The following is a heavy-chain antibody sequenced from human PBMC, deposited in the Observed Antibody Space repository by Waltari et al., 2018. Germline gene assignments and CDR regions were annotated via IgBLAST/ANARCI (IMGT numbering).Heavy chain of an antibody. CDR3: ATSQSGTYYDAIVV. D-gene: IGHD1-26*01. Sequence: QVQLVQSGAEVKKPGSSVKVSCKASGSTFSSHTVTWLRQAPGQGLDWMGRIVPILGLTYYAQSFQGRVTISADESTSTVYMELRSLTFEDSAVYYCATSQSGTYYDAIVVWGQGTKVT. J-gene: IGHJ3*01. V-gene: IGHV1-69*02. CDR1: GSTFSSHT. CDR2: IVPILGLT.